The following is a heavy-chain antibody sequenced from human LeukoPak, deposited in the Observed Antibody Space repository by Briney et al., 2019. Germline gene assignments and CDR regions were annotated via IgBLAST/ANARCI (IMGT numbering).Heavy chain of an antibody. V-gene: IGHV4-59*13. J-gene: IGHJ2*01. D-gene: IGHD4-17*01. CDR2: IYYSGST. Sequence: SETLSLTCTVSGGSISSYYWSWIRQPPGKGLEWIGYIYYSGSTNYNPSLKSRVTISVDTSKNQFSLKLSSVTAADTAVYYCARRNEGYGDYNWYFDLWGRGTLVTVFS. CDR1: GGSISSYY. CDR3: ARRNEGYGDYNWYFDL.